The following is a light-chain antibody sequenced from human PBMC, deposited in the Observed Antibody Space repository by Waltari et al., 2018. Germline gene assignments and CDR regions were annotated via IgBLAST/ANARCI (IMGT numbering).Light chain of an antibody. CDR3: RQSYRTPRT. V-gene: IGKV1-39*01. J-gene: IGKJ1*01. Sequence: IPMTPSPFSLSASVGDTVTITCRASQSNSSYLDWYQQKPGKAPKLLIYGASSLQGGVPSRFSGSGSGTDFTLTINSLQPEDVATYYCRQSYRTPRTFGQGTKVEIE. CDR1: QSNSSY. CDR2: GAS.